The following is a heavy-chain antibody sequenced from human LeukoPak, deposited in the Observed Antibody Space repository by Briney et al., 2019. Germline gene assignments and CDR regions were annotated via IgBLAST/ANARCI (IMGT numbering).Heavy chain of an antibody. D-gene: IGHD1-26*01. CDR1: AFTFSNAL. CDR2: IKSKSDGGTT. J-gene: IGHJ3*01. CDR3: TTWDGVD. V-gene: IGHV3-15*01. Sequence: GGSRRLSCAASAFTFSNALMTWVRQAPGKGLEWLGHIKSKSDGGTTDCAAPFKGRFTISRDDSKNTLYLQMNSLKTEDTAVYYCTTWDGVDWGQGTMVTVSS.